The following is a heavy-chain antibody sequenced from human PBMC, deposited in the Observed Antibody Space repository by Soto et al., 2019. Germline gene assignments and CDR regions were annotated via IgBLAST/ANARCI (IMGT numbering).Heavy chain of an antibody. CDR3: ARDTHSAGCWFDT. J-gene: IGHJ5*02. CDR2: ITPLFGIP. D-gene: IGHD2-21*01. CDR1: GGTSRSLS. V-gene: IGHV1-69*17. Sequence: VQLVQSGAEVKNPGSSVKVSCKASGGTSRSLSITWVRQAPGQGLEWMGGITPLFGIPNYPQKFQGRLTITADKSTGTAYLELSSLRSEDTAVYDCARDTHSAGCWFDTWGRGSLVTVSS.